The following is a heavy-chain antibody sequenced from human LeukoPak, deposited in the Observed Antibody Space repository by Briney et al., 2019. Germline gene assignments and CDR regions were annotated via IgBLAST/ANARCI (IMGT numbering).Heavy chain of an antibody. CDR2: ISHSGTT. Sequence: SETLSLTCAVYDGSFSGYYWTWIRQPPGKGLEWIGEISHSGTTNYNPSLKSRVTISVDTSNNQFSLKLNSVTAADSAVYYCARVWVPPYYYDSGSYNWFDPWGQGTLVTVSS. J-gene: IGHJ5*02. D-gene: IGHD3-10*01. CDR1: DGSFSGYY. CDR3: ARVWVPPYYYDSGSYNWFDP. V-gene: IGHV4-34*01.